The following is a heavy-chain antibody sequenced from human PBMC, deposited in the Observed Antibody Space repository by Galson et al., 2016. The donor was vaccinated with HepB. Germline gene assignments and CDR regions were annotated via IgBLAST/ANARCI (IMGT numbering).Heavy chain of an antibody. V-gene: IGHV3-23*01. CDR3: GKHGGFDY. CDR2: ITRTGDAT. J-gene: IGHJ4*02. D-gene: IGHD3-16*01. CDR1: GFSFSNHG. Sequence: SLRLSCAGSGFSFSNHGMSWVRQPPGRGLEWVSGITRTGDATHHADFVKGRFTISRDNSKNTVYLYMSDLSAGDTAVYYCGKHGGFDYWGQGARVTVAS.